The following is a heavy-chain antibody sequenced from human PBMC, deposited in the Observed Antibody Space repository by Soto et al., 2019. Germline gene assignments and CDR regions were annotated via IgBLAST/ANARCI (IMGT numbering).Heavy chain of an antibody. D-gene: IGHD3-22*01. Sequence: SETLSLTCAVYGGSFSGYYWSWIRQPPGKGLEWIGEINHSGSTNYNPSLKSRVTISVDTSKNQFSLKLSSVTAADTAVYYCARGNRDSSGPPFAFDIWGQGTMVTVSS. V-gene: IGHV4-34*01. CDR1: GGSFSGYY. J-gene: IGHJ3*02. CDR2: INHSGST. CDR3: ARGNRDSSGPPFAFDI.